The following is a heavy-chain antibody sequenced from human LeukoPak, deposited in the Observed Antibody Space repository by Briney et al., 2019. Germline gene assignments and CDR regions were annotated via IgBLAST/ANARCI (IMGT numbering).Heavy chain of an antibody. Sequence: GGSLRLSCAASGFTFSDYYMSWIRQAPGKGLEWVSYISSSGSTIYYADSVKGRFTISRDNAKNSLYLQMNSLRAEDTAVYYCASEKIDYGDYVGYFDYWGQGTLVTVSS. D-gene: IGHD4-17*01. CDR3: ASEKIDYGDYVGYFDY. CDR2: ISSSGSTI. V-gene: IGHV3-11*04. CDR1: GFTFSDYY. J-gene: IGHJ4*02.